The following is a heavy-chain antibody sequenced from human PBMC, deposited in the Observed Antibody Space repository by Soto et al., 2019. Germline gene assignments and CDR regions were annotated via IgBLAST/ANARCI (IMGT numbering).Heavy chain of an antibody. V-gene: IGHV3-15*01. CDR2: IKKQADGGTT. J-gene: IGHJ4*02. Sequence: EVQLVESGGGLVKPGGSLRLSCAASGFTFSNAWMSWVRQAPGKGLEWVGLIKKQADGGTTEYAAPLKGRFTISRDDSENTLYLLMSSLQTEDTAVYYCRTQWLDWGQGTLVTVSS. CDR3: RTQWLD. CDR1: GFTFSNAW. D-gene: IGHD6-19*01.